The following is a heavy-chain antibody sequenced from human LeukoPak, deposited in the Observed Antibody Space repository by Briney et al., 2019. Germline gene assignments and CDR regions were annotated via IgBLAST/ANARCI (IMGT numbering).Heavy chain of an antibody. CDR1: GYTFTGYY. V-gene: IGHV1-2*02. D-gene: IGHD5-12*01. Sequence: ASVKVSCKASGYTFTGYYMHWVRQAPGQGLEWMGWINPNSGGTNYAQKFQGRVTMTRDTSISTAYMELSRLRSDDTAVYYCARLTGPHVGNDGYWGQGTLVTVSS. J-gene: IGHJ4*02. CDR2: INPNSGGT. CDR3: ARLTGPHVGNDGY.